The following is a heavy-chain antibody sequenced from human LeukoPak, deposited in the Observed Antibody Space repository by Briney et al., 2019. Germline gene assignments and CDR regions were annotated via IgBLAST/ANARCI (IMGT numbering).Heavy chain of an antibody. CDR1: GFTFNNYW. CDR3: AKRLFDY. Sequence: GGSLRLSCVASGFTFNNYWMSWVRQTPAKGLEWVANMKDSGGRKYYVDSVRGRFTISRDNGQNLLFLQMNSLRAEDTAVYYCAKRLFDYWGQGTLVTVSS. V-gene: IGHV3-7*03. J-gene: IGHJ4*02. CDR2: MKDSGGRK.